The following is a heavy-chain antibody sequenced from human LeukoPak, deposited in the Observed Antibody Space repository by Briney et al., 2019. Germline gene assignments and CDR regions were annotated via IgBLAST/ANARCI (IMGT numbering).Heavy chain of an antibody. J-gene: IGHJ4*02. CDR3: ARDSIMGFGELSHFDY. CDR2: IYYSGST. Sequence: PSETLSLTCTVSGGSISSYYWSWIRQPPGKGLEWIGYIYYSGSTNYNPSLKSRVTISVDTSKNQFSLKLSSVTAADTAVYYCARDSIMGFGELSHFDYWGQGTLVTVSS. V-gene: IGHV4-59*01. D-gene: IGHD3-10*01. CDR1: GGSISSYY.